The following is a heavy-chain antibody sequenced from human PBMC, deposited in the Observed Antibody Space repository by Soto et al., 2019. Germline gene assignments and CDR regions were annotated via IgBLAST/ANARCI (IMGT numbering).Heavy chain of an antibody. CDR1: GGSISSGGYS. Sequence: PSETLSLTCAVSGGSISSGGYSWSWIRQPPGKGLEWIGYIYHSGSTYYNPSLKSRVTISVDRSKSQFSLKLSSVTAADTAVYYCARGYYFDYWGQGTLVTVSS. J-gene: IGHJ4*02. CDR2: IYHSGST. V-gene: IGHV4-30-2*01. CDR3: ARGYYFDY.